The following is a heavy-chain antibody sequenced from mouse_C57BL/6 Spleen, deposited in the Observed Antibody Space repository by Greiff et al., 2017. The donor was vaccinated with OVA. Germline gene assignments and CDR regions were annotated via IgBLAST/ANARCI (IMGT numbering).Heavy chain of an antibody. J-gene: IGHJ4*01. CDR2: ISYDGSN. D-gene: IGHD6-1*01. CDR3: ARTGLYYAMDY. CDR1: GYSITSGYY. Sequence: EVKLEESGPGLVKPSQSLSLTCSVTGYSITSGYYWNWIRQFPGNKLEWMGYISYDGSNNYNPSLKNRISITRDTSKNQFFLKLKSVTTEDTATYYCARTGLYYAMDYWGQGTSVTVSS. V-gene: IGHV3-6*01.